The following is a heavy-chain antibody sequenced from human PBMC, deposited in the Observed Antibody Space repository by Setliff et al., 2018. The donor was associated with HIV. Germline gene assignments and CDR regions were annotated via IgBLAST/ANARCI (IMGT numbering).Heavy chain of an antibody. Sequence: ASVKVSCKASGYTFNIFSITWVRQAPGQRLEWMGWINAGNGNTKYSQKFQGRVSITRDTSASKAYMDLSSLRSEDTAVYYCARIWGIPPLYYFDYWGQGTLVTVSS. CDR3: ARIWGIPPLYYFDY. D-gene: IGHD3-16*01. J-gene: IGHJ4*02. V-gene: IGHV1-3*01. CDR1: GYTFNIFS. CDR2: INAGNGNT.